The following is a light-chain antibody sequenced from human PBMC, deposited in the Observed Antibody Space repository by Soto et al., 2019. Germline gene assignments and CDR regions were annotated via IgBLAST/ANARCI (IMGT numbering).Light chain of an antibody. V-gene: IGKV3-15*01. CDR1: QSVGTF. J-gene: IGKJ1*01. CDR2: GAS. CDR3: QQYNNWPWT. Sequence: EIVLTQSPATLSLSPGERATLSCRASQSVGTFFAWYQQKPGQAPRLLIHGASTRAPGFPARFSGSGSGTDFTLTISSLQSEDFAVYYCQQYNNWPWTFGQGTKVDIK.